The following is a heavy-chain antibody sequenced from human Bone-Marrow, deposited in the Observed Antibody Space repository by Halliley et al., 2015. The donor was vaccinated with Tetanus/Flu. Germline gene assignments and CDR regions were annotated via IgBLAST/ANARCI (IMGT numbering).Heavy chain of an antibody. D-gene: IGHD6-13*01. J-gene: IGHJ4*02. CDR3: AALIAASHFTDH. CDR2: IYPGDSDT. CDR1: GYSFTTYW. Sequence: QLVQSGAEVKKPGESLRISCKGSGYSFTTYWIGWVRQVPGKGLELMGIIYPGDSDTRYSPSFQGQVIISADKSVNTAYLQWSTLKASDTAMYYCAALIAASHFTDHWGPGTLVTVSS. V-gene: IGHV5-51*01.